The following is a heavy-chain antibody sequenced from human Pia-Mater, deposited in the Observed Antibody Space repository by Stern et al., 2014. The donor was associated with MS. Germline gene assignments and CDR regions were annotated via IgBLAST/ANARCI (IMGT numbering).Heavy chain of an antibody. CDR1: GGTFSSYA. Sequence: MQLVESGAEVKKPGSSVKVSCKASGGTFSSYAISWVRQAPGQGLEWMGGIIPIFGTANYAQKFQGRVTITADKSPSTAYMELSRLRSEDTAVYYCARDYGMTTTTGAFDIWGQGTMVTVSS. CDR3: ARDYGMTTTTGAFDI. CDR2: IIPIFGTA. V-gene: IGHV1-69*06. J-gene: IGHJ3*02. D-gene: IGHD5-24*01.